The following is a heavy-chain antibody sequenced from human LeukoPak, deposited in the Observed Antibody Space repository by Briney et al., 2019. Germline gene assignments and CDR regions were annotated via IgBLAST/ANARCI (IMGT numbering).Heavy chain of an antibody. J-gene: IGHJ1*01. CDR3: ARGDSYNDAEYLQH. V-gene: IGHV3-33*01. CDR1: GFTFSSYG. CDR2: IWYDGSNK. D-gene: IGHD5-24*01. Sequence: AGGSLRLSCAASGFTFSSYGMHWVRQAPGKGLEWVAVIWYDGSNKYYGDSVKGRFTISRDNSKKTLYLQMNSLRVEDTAVYYCARGDSYNDAEYLQHWGQGTLVTVS.